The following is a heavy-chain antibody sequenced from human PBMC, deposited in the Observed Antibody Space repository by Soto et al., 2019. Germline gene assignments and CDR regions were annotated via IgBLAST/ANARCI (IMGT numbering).Heavy chain of an antibody. V-gene: IGHV3-30-3*01. CDR2: ISYDGSNK. CDR1: GFTFSSYA. J-gene: IGHJ4*02. CDR3: ARGYCSVGCCYSGGYYFDY. D-gene: IGHD2-15*01. Sequence: GGSLRLSCAASGFTFSSYAMHWVRQAPGKGLEWVAVISYDGSNKYYADSVKGRFTISRDNSKNTLYLQMNSLRAEDTAVYYCARGYCSVGCCYSGGYYFDYWGQGTLVTVSS.